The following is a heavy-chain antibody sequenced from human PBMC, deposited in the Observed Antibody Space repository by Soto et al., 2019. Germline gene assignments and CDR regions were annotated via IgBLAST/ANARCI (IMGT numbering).Heavy chain of an antibody. J-gene: IGHJ4*02. Sequence: QVQLVQSGAEVKKPGSSVKVSCKASGGTFSSYTISWVRQAPGQGLEWMGRIIPILGIANYAQKFQGRVTITADKSTSTAHMELSSLRSEDTAVYYCARAYYDSSGPNPAFDYWGQGTLVTVSS. CDR1: GGTFSSYT. V-gene: IGHV1-69*02. CDR2: IIPILGIA. CDR3: ARAYYDSSGPNPAFDY. D-gene: IGHD3-22*01.